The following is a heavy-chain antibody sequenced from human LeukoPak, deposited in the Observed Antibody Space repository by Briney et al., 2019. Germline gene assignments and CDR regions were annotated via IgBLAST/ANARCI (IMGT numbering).Heavy chain of an antibody. CDR2: MYSGGTT. Sequence: PGGSLRLSCTGSGFTVSSSYISWVRQTPGKGLEWVSVMYSGGTTYYADSVKGRFTISRDSSKNTVNLQMNSLRAEDTAVYYCARDRRDGYCLGDWGHGTLVTVS. D-gene: IGHD2-2*03. J-gene: IGHJ4*01. V-gene: IGHV3-66*01. CDR3: ARDRRDGYCLGD. CDR1: GFTVSSSY.